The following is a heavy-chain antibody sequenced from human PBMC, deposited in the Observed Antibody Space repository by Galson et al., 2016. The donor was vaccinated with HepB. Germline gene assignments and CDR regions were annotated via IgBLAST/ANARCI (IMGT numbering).Heavy chain of an antibody. CDR1: GGSISSGSYF. Sequence: TLSLTCTVSGGSISSGSYFCNWIRQPAGKGLEWIGSMFTSGNSNYNPSLKSRLTISLDTSKNQFFLKMSSVTAADTAVYYCAVWFGDVNYWGQGILVTVSS. CDR2: MFTSGNS. J-gene: IGHJ4*02. CDR3: AVWFGDVNY. V-gene: IGHV4-61*02. D-gene: IGHD3-10*01.